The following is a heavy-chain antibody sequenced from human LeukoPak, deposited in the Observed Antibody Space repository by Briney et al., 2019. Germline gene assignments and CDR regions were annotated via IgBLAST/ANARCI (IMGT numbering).Heavy chain of an antibody. Sequence: SETLSLTCSVSGVSISRYYLSWIRQPPGKGLEWIGYIYYSGSTHYNPSLKSRVTISIDTSNNQLSLKLSSVTAADTAVYYCAILLSSTVERGDYFDYWGQGTLVTVLS. CDR1: GVSISRYY. CDR2: IYYSGST. D-gene: IGHD4-23*01. V-gene: IGHV4-59*01. CDR3: AILLSSTVERGDYFDY. J-gene: IGHJ4*02.